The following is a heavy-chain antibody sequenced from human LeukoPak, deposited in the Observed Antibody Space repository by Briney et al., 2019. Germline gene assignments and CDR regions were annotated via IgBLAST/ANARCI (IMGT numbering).Heavy chain of an antibody. J-gene: IGHJ3*02. CDR3: ARGPVTKFEI. CDR1: GXTVSSNY. D-gene: IGHD4-17*01. V-gene: IGHV3-53*01. Sequence: PGGSLRLSCPASGXTVSSNYMSWVRQAPGKGLEWVSVIYSGGTTYYADSVKGRFTISRDNSNNTLYLQMNSLRAEDTAVYYCARGPVTKFEIWGQGTILTVSS. CDR2: IYSGGTT.